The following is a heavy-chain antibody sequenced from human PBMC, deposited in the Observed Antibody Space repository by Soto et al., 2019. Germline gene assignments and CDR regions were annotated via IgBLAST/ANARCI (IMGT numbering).Heavy chain of an antibody. Sequence: PSETLSLTCAASGGTISSCGYSWSWLGQPPGKGLEWIGYIYHSESTYYNPALKSRVTISVDRYKNQYSLKLSSVAAADTAVYYCARGPIMEVRGVPSYFDYWGQGTLVTVSS. J-gene: IGHJ4*02. D-gene: IGHD3-10*01. V-gene: IGHV4-30-2*01. CDR2: IYHSEST. CDR3: ARGPIMEVRGVPSYFDY. CDR1: GGTISSCGYS.